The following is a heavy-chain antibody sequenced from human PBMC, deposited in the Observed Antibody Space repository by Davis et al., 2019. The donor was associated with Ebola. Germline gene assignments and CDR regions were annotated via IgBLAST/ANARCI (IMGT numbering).Heavy chain of an antibody. CDR3: ARDTGGMIVVGDAFDI. V-gene: IGHV3-21*04. CDR2: ISSSSSYI. CDR1: GFTFSSYS. D-gene: IGHD3-22*01. Sequence: GESLKISCAASGFTFSSYSMNWVRQAPGKGLEWVSSISSSSSYIYYADSMKGRFTISRDNAKNSLYLQMNSLRAEDTAVYYCARDTGGMIVVGDAFDIWGQGTMVTVSS. J-gene: IGHJ3*02.